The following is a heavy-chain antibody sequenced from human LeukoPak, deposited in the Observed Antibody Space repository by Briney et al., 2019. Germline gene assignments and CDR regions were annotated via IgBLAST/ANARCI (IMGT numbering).Heavy chain of an antibody. CDR1: GGTFSSYV. CDR2: IIPIFGTA. CDR3: ARGGNYSPENYYYYGMDV. J-gene: IGHJ6*02. V-gene: IGHV1-69*13. D-gene: IGHD1-7*01. Sequence: GASVTVSCKASGGTFSSYVISWVRQAPGQGLEWMGGIIPIFGTANYAQKFQGRVTITADESTSTAYMELSSLRSEDTAVYYCARGGNYSPENYYYYGMDVWGQGTTVTVSS.